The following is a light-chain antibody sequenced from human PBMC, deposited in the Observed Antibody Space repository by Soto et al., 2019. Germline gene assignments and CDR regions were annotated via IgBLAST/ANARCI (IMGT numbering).Light chain of an antibody. CDR3: QQYNSWPPIT. CDR2: DTS. J-gene: IGKJ5*01. V-gene: IGKV3-11*01. Sequence: EIVLTQSPATLSLSPGERATLSCRASQSVNNFLAWYQQKPGQAPRLLIYDTSIRATDIPARFSGSGSGTDFTLTISSLQSEDFAVYYCQQYNSWPPITFGQGTRLEIK. CDR1: QSVNNF.